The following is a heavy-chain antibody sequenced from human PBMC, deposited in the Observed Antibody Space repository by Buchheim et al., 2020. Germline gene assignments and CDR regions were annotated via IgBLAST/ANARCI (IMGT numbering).Heavy chain of an antibody. CDR3: ATDIVVVPAAYYDYGMDV. V-gene: IGHV1-69*12. Sequence: QVQLVQSGAEVKKPGSSVKVSCKASGGTFSSYAISWVRQAPGQGLEWMGGIIPIFGTAYYAQKFQGRVTITADDSTSTAYMELSSLRSEDTAVYYCATDIVVVPAAYYDYGMDVWGQGTT. J-gene: IGHJ6*02. D-gene: IGHD2-2*01. CDR1: GGTFSSYA. CDR2: IIPIFGTA.